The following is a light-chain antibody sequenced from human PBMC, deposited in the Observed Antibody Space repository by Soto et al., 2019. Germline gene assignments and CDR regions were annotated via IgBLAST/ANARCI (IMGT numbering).Light chain of an antibody. V-gene: IGLV2-23*02. CDR2: EVT. CDR3: CSFADFTYV. CDR1: SSDIGSYDL. J-gene: IGLJ1*01. Sequence: QSALTQPASVSGSPGRSIAISGTGTSSDIGSYDLVSWYQQHPGTAPKLIIYEVTKRPSGVSTRFSGSKSGNTASLTISGLQAVDEADYYCCSFADFTYVFGTGTKVTVL.